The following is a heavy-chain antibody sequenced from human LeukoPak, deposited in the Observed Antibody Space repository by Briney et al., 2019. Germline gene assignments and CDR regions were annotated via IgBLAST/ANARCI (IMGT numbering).Heavy chain of an antibody. V-gene: IGHV3-21*01. D-gene: IGHD3-22*01. CDR3: ARSTRGSGYPNDY. CDR2: ISSSSSYI. Sequence: GGSLRLSCAASGFTFSSYSMNWVRQAPGKGLEWVSSISSSSSYIYYADSVKGRFTISRDNAKNSLYLQMNSLRAEDTAVYYCARSTRGSGYPNDYWGQGTLVTLSS. J-gene: IGHJ4*02. CDR1: GFTFSSYS.